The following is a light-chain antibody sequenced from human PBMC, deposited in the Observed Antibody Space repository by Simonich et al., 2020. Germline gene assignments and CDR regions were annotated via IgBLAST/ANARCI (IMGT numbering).Light chain of an antibody. Sequence: DIVMTQSPLSLPVTPGEPASISCRSSQSLLHSNGYNYLDWYLQKPGQSPQLLIYLCSNRASGVPDRCSGSGSGTDFTLKISRVEAEDVGVYYCMQALQTPQFTFGPGTKVDIK. CDR3: MQALQTPQFT. J-gene: IGKJ3*01. CDR2: LCS. CDR1: QSLLHSNGYNY. V-gene: IGKV2-28*01.